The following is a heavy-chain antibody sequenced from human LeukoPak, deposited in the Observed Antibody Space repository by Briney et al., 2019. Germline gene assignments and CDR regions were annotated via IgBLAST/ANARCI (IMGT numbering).Heavy chain of an antibody. CDR2: ISSSSIYI. Sequence: GGSLRLSCAASGFAFSNYTMNWVRQAPGKGLEWVSSISSSSIYIYYADSIKGRFTIPRDSAKNSLYLQMKSLRVEDTAVYYCARDSIWFGTFDAFDIWGQGTMVTVSS. CDR3: ARDSIWFGTFDAFDI. D-gene: IGHD3-10*01. CDR1: GFAFSNYT. V-gene: IGHV3-21*01. J-gene: IGHJ3*02.